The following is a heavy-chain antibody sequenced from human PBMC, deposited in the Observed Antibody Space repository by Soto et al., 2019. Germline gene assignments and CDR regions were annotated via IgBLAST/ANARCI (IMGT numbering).Heavy chain of an antibody. CDR1: GFTFSTYG. D-gene: IGHD5-12*01. J-gene: IGHJ3*02. V-gene: IGHV3-30*18. CDR2: ISYDGSKN. Sequence: QVQLVESGGGVVQPGRSLRLSCAASGFTFSTYGMHWVRQAPGKGLEWVAVISYDGSKNHYADSVKGRFTISRDNSKNTLYLQMNSLRAEDTAVYYCANGMSGYDLFAAFDIWGQGTLVTVSS. CDR3: ANGMSGYDLFAAFDI.